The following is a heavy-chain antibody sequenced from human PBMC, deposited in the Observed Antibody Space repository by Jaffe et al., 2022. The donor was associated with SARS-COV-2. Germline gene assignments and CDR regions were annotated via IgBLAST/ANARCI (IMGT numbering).Heavy chain of an antibody. D-gene: IGHD3-3*01. CDR3: ARASFGVVPFSGPYYYYGMDV. CDR1: GGSISSGGYY. CDR2: IYYSGST. Sequence: QVQLQESGPGLVKPSQTLSLTCTVSGGSISSGGYYWSWIRQHPGKGLEWIGYIYYSGSTYYNPSLKSRVTISVDTSKNQFSLKLSSVTAADTAVYYCARASFGVVPFSGPYYYYGMDVWGQGTTVTVSS. J-gene: IGHJ6*02. V-gene: IGHV4-31*03.